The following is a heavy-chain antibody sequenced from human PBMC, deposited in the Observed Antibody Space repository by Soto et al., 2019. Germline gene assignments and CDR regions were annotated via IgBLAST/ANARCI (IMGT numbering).Heavy chain of an antibody. CDR3: AGGSGWLSDS. V-gene: IGHV3-7*05. CDR1: GFTFSRYW. Sequence: EVQLVESGGGLVQTGGSLRLSCAASGFTFSRYWMKWVRQAPGKGLEWVANIKQDGSETYYVDYVKGRFTISRDNAKNSLFLQMNSLRAEDTAVYYCAGGSGWLSDSWGQGTLVTVSS. CDR2: IKQDGSET. D-gene: IGHD6-19*01. J-gene: IGHJ4*02.